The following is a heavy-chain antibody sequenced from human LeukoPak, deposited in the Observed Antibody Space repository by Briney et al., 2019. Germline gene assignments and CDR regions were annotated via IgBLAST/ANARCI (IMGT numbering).Heavy chain of an antibody. CDR3: ARSAAGTYY. Sequence: KPGGSLRLSCGASGFTFNSYSMNWVRQAPGKGLEWVSSISSSSSYKYYTDSVKGRFTISRDNAKNSLYLQMNSLRAEDTAVYYCARSAAGTYYWGQGTLVTVSS. CDR1: GFTFNSYS. CDR2: ISSSSSYK. D-gene: IGHD1-1*01. V-gene: IGHV3-21*01. J-gene: IGHJ4*02.